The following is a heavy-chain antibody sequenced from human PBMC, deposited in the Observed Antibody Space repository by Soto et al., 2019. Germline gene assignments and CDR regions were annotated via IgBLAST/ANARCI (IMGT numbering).Heavy chain of an antibody. CDR2: IGAARDP. V-gene: IGHV3-13*05. D-gene: IGHD2-2*02. Sequence: GGSLRLSCATSGFTFSNFDMHWVRQVPGKGLEWVSAIGAARDPYYLGSVKGRFTISRENAKNSVYLQMNDLRVGDSAVYYCARAYTGRLPRRADYYYAMDVWGQGTTVTVSS. CDR3: ARAYTGRLPRRADYYYAMDV. CDR1: GFTFSNFD. J-gene: IGHJ6*02.